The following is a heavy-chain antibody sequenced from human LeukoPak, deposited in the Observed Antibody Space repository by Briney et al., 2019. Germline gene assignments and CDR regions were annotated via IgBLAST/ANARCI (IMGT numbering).Heavy chain of an antibody. V-gene: IGHV4-4*07. Sequence: PSETLSLTCLVSGASIGIYSGSWIRHPAGKGLEWIERVHISGSTNHNPSLQSRVTMSVDTSKNQFSLKMSSVTAADTAVYYCARDSSGYQWGQGTLVTVYS. D-gene: IGHD3-22*01. CDR1: GASIGIYS. CDR3: ARDSSGYQ. CDR2: VHISGST. J-gene: IGHJ4*02.